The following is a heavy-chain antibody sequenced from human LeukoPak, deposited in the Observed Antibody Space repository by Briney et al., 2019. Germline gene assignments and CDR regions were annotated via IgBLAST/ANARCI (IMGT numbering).Heavy chain of an antibody. CDR3: ANRDDYFDY. V-gene: IGHV3-23*01. Sequence: GGSLRLSCAASGVTFSSYAMSWVRQAPGKGLEWVSSINGSGRSTYYADSLKSRFTISRDNSKNTLYLQMNSLRADDTAVYYCANRDDYFDYWGQGALVTVSS. CDR1: GVTFSSYA. J-gene: IGHJ4*02. CDR2: INGSGRST.